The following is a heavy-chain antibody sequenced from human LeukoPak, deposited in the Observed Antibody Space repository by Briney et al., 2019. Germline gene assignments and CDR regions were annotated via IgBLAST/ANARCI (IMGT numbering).Heavy chain of an antibody. CDR2: ISGSGGST. V-gene: IGHV3-23*01. J-gene: IGHJ4*01. D-gene: IGHD3-22*01. CDR1: GFTFSSYA. CDR3: AKPPFSDSSGFAN. Sequence: PGGSLRLSCAASGFTFSSYAMSWVRQAPGKGLEWVSAISGSGGSTYYADSVKGRFTISRDNSKNMLFLQMNSLRAEDMAVYYCAKPPFSDSSGFANWGHGTLVTVSS.